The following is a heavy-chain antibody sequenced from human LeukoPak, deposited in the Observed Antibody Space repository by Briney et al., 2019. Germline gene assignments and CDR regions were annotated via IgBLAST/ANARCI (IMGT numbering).Heavy chain of an antibody. Sequence: HPGRSLRLSCAVSGFIFSDYGFHWVRQAPGKGLEWVAVTRFDGSIKRYADSVKGRFTISRDDSKNTLYLQMNFLKSEDTAVYYCARWGGTRQYYFDYWGQGTLVTVSS. CDR3: ARWGGTRQYYFDY. J-gene: IGHJ4*02. CDR1: GFIFSDYG. CDR2: TRFDGSIK. V-gene: IGHV3-33*01. D-gene: IGHD1-1*01.